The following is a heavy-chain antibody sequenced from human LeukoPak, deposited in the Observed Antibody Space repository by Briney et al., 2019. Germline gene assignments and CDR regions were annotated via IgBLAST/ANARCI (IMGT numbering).Heavy chain of an antibody. CDR2: ISGSDGST. V-gene: IGHV3-23*01. CDR3: ANLPSQSSGSYYNFVESD. D-gene: IGHD3-10*01. Sequence: PGGSLRLSCAASGFTFSSYGMSWVRQAPGKGLEWVSAISGSDGSTYYADSVKGRFTISRDNSKNTLYLQMNSLRAEDTAVYYCANLPSQSSGSYYNFVESDWGQGTLVTVSS. J-gene: IGHJ4*02. CDR1: GFTFSSYG.